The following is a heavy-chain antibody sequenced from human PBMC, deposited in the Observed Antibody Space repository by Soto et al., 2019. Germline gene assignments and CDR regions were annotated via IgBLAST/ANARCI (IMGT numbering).Heavy chain of an antibody. J-gene: IGHJ6*02. CDR3: ASRRTGSPNYYCGMDV. D-gene: IGHD1-1*01. CDR2: IIPIFGTA. Sequence: QVQLVQSGAEVKKPGSSVKVSCKASGGTFSSYAINWVRQAPGQGLEWMGGIIPIFGTADYAQKFQGRVTISADESTSTAYMERSSLRSEDTAVYYCASRRTGSPNYYCGMDVWGQGTTVTVSS. CDR1: GGTFSSYA. V-gene: IGHV1-69*12.